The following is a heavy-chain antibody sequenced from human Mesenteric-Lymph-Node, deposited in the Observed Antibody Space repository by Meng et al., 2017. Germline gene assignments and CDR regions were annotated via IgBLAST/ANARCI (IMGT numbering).Heavy chain of an antibody. Sequence: ASVKVSCKASGYTFTTYFIHCVRQAPGQGLEWMGIINPNSGITTYAQKFQGRVTMTRDTSTSTVYMDLSSLRSEDTAVYYCAIAGGIKYNSGRDYFAYWGQGTLVTVSS. CDR1: GYTFTTYF. CDR2: INPNSGIT. J-gene: IGHJ4*02. V-gene: IGHV1-46*01. D-gene: IGHD6-25*01. CDR3: AIAGGIKYNSGRDYFAY.